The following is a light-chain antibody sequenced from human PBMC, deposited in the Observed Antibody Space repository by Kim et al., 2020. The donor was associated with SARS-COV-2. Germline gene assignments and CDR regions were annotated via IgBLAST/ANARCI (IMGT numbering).Light chain of an antibody. V-gene: IGLV7-43*01. CDR3: LLYYGGSLV. J-gene: IGLJ3*02. CDR1: SRAVTSAYY. CDR2: RTS. Sequence: PGRAVTLTCASISRAVTSAYYPNWCQQKPGKAPRAMIYRTSKKHSGAPNRFSGSLLGGKAALTLSGVQPEDEAEYYCLLYYGGSLVFGGGTQLTVL.